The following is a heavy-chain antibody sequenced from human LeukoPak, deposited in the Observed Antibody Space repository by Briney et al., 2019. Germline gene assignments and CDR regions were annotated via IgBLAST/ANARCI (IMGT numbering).Heavy chain of an antibody. CDR1: GFTFSSYS. CDR2: ISSSSSTI. V-gene: IGHV3-48*04. J-gene: IGHJ6*02. CDR3: AKGPYYYGSGRPNYYHYGMDV. D-gene: IGHD3-10*01. Sequence: GGSLRLSCAASGFTFSSYSMNWVRQAPGKGLEWVSYISSSSSTIYYADSVKGRFTISRDNAKNSLYLQMNSLRAEDTALYYCAKGPYYYGSGRPNYYHYGMDVWGQGTTVTVSS.